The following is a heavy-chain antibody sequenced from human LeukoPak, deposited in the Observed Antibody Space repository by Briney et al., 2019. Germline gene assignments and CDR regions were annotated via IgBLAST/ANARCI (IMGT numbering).Heavy chain of an antibody. J-gene: IGHJ3*01. V-gene: IGHV1-46*01. CDR2: VNPNGGRT. CDR1: ENTFTNYY. Sequence: ASVKVSCKASENTFTNYYMHWVRQAPGQGLEGLGIVNPNGGRTAYAQNFQGRVSMTRDTSTITVYMELSSLRSDDTAVYYCARDMSTAVTPISYAFDVWGQGTMVTVSS. CDR3: ARDMSTAVTPISYAFDV. D-gene: IGHD4-23*01.